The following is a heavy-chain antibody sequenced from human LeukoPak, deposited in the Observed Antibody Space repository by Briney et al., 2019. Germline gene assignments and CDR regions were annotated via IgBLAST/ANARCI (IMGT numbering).Heavy chain of an antibody. CDR3: AGSVTIFGVVRGYFDY. D-gene: IGHD3-3*01. Sequence: SETLSLTCTVSGGSISSYYWSWIRQPPGKGLEWIGYIYYSGSTNYNPSLKSRVTISVDTSKNQFSLKLSSVTAADTAVYYCAGSVTIFGVVRGYFDYWGQGTLVTASS. J-gene: IGHJ4*02. V-gene: IGHV4-59*01. CDR2: IYYSGST. CDR1: GGSISSYY.